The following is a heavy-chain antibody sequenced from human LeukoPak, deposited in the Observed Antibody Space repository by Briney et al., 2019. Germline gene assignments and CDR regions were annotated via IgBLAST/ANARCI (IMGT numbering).Heavy chain of an antibody. J-gene: IGHJ4*02. V-gene: IGHV5-51*01. Sequence: GESLKISCKGSGYSFTSYWIGWVRQMPGKGLEWMGIIYPGDSDTRYSPSFQGQVTISADKSISTAYLQWSSLKASDTAMYYCARGVRGRYFDWSQGSFDYWGQGTLVTVSS. CDR2: IYPGDSDT. CDR3: ARGVRGRYFDWSQGSFDY. CDR1: GYSFTSYW. D-gene: IGHD3-9*01.